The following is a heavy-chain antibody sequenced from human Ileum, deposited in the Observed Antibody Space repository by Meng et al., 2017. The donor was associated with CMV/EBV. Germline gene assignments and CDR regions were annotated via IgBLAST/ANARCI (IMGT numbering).Heavy chain of an antibody. Sequence: GGSLRLSCVASGFTFSSYGMHWVRQAPGKGLEWVAIIWYDGTNKYYANSVKGRFTITRDNSKNTLYLQMNSLRAEDTAVYYCAKGGYIGSYYFDYWGQGILVTVSS. J-gene: IGHJ4*02. D-gene: IGHD1-26*01. CDR1: GFTFSSYG. V-gene: IGHV3-33*06. CDR3: AKGGYIGSYYFDY. CDR2: IWYDGTNK.